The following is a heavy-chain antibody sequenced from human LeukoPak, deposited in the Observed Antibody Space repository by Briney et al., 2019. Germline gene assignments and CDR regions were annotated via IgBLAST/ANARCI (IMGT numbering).Heavy chain of an antibody. CDR3: AKGQYYYDSSGSSPDY. J-gene: IGHJ4*02. D-gene: IGHD3-22*01. V-gene: IGHV3-21*01. CDR2: ISSSSSYI. Sequence: GGSLRLSCAASGFTFSSYSMNWVRQAPGKGLEWVSSISSSSSYIYYADSVKGRFTISRDNSKNTLYLQMNSLSTEDTAVYYCAKGQYYYDSSGSSPDYWGQGTLVTVSS. CDR1: GFTFSSYS.